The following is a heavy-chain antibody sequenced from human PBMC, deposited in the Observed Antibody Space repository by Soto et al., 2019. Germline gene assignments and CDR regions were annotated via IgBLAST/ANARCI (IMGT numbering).Heavy chain of an antibody. V-gene: IGHV1-69*13. CDR2: VIPIFGTA. J-gene: IGHJ6*02. CDR3: AAGWLRFLEWFPQPYYGMDV. Sequence: ASVKVSCKASGGTFSSYAISWGRQAPGQGLEGMGGVIPIFGTANYAQKFQGRVTIPADESTSTAYMEPSSLRSEDTAVYYCAAGWLRFLEWFPQPYYGMDVWGQGTTVTVSS. CDR1: GGTFSSYA. D-gene: IGHD3-3*01.